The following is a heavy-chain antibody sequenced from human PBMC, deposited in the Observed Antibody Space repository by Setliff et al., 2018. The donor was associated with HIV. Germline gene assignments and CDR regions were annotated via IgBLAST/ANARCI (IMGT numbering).Heavy chain of an antibody. V-gene: IGHV3-74*01. Sequence: GGSLRLSCAASGFTFSSYWMHWVRQAPGKGLVWVSRINSDGSGTSYADSVKGRFTISRDNAKNSLYLQMNSLRAEDTAVYYCARDNSRWRDYYYYGMDVWGQGTTVTVSS. CDR2: INSDGSGT. CDR3: ARDNSRWRDYYYYGMDV. CDR1: GFTFSSYW. J-gene: IGHJ6*02. D-gene: IGHD6-13*01.